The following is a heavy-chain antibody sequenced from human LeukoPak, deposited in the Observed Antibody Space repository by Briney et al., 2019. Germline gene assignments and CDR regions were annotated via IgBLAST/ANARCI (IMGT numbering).Heavy chain of an antibody. Sequence: SETLSLTCAVYGGSFSGYYWSWIRQPPGKGLEWIGEINHSGSTNYNPSLKSRVNISVDTSKNQFSLKLSSVTAADTAVYYCARRGYCSSTSCYNPRYYYMTSGAKGPRSPSP. CDR2: INHSGST. CDR1: GGSFSGYY. CDR3: ARRGYCSSTSCYNPRYYYMTS. V-gene: IGHV4-34*01. J-gene: IGHJ6*03. D-gene: IGHD2-2*02.